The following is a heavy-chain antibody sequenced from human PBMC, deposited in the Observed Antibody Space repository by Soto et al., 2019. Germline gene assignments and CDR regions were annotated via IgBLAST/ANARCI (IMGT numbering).Heavy chain of an antibody. J-gene: IGHJ4*02. CDR2: IIPIFGTA. V-gene: IGHV1-69*01. Sequence: QVQLVQSGAEVKKPGSSVKVSCKASGGTFSSYAISWVRQAPGQGLEWMGGIIPIFGTANYAQKFQGRVTITADESPSTAYMELSRLRSEDTAVYYCVEYCSSTSCPPRWGQGTLVTVSS. CDR3: VEYCSSTSCPPR. D-gene: IGHD2-2*01. CDR1: GGTFSSYA.